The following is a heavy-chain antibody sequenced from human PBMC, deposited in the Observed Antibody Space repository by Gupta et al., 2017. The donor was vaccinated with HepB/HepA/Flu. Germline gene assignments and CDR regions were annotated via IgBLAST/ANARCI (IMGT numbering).Heavy chain of an antibody. J-gene: IGHJ6*03. V-gene: IGHV1-8*03. Sequence: QVQLVQSGAEVKKPGASVKVSCKASGYTFTSYDINWVRQATGQGLEWMGWMNPNSCNTGYAQKFQGRVTITRNTSISTAYMELSSLRSEDTAVYYCARGGGDREYYYYYMDVWGKGTTVTVSS. D-gene: IGHD2-21*01. CDR1: GYTFTSYD. CDR3: ARGGGDREYYYYYMDV. CDR2: MNPNSCNT.